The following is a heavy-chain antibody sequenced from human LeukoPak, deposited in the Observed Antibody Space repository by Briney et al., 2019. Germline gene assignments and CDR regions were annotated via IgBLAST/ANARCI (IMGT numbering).Heavy chain of an antibody. CDR2: IYHHGNT. D-gene: IGHD3-10*01. CDR3: AREVESWFGDLLSYFDS. Sequence: PSETLSLTCTVSGGSISSSSYSWGWIRQPPGKGLEWIGTIYHHGNTYFNPSLKSRVIISLDTSKNQFSLRLNSMTAADTAVYYCAREVESWFGDLLSYFDSWGQGTLVSVSS. J-gene: IGHJ4*02. V-gene: IGHV4-39*07. CDR1: GGSISSSSYS.